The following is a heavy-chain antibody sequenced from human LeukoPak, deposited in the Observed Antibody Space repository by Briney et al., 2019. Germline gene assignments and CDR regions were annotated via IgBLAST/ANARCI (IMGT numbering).Heavy chain of an antibody. D-gene: IGHD3-3*01. CDR1: GGSVSSYY. Sequence: ASETLSLTCTVSGGSVSSYYWSWIRQSPGKGLEWIGYIYYSGSTKYNPSLKSRVTISVDTSKTQFSLKLSSVTAADTAIYYCASSYYDFWSGYSPNWFFDLWGRGTLVTVSS. J-gene: IGHJ2*01. CDR2: IYYSGST. V-gene: IGHV4-59*08. CDR3: ASSYYDFWSGYSPNWFFDL.